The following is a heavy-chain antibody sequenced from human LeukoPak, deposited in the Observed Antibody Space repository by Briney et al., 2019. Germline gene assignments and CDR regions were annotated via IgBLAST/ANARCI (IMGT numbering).Heavy chain of an antibody. CDR3: ASNMVRGPGLWYYGMDV. V-gene: IGHV4-34*01. Sequence: SETLSLTCAVYGGSFSGYYRSWIRQPPGKGLEWIGEINHSGSTNYNPSLKSRVTISVDTSKNQFSLKLSSVTAADTAVYYCASNMVRGPGLWYYGMDVWGKGTTVTVSS. CDR1: GGSFSGYY. J-gene: IGHJ6*04. D-gene: IGHD3-10*01. CDR2: INHSGST.